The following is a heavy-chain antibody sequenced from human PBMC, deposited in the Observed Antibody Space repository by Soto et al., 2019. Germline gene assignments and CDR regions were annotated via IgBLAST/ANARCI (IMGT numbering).Heavy chain of an antibody. CDR3: ARVGYCGGDCSG. J-gene: IGHJ4*02. V-gene: IGHV1-69*01. CDR2: IIPIFGTA. D-gene: IGHD2-21*02. Sequence: VKVSCKASGGTFSSSAISWVRQAPGQGLEWMGGIIPIFGTANYAQKFQGRVTITADESTSTAYMELSSLRSEDTAVYYCARVGYCGGDCSGWGQGTLVTVSS. CDR1: GGTFSSSA.